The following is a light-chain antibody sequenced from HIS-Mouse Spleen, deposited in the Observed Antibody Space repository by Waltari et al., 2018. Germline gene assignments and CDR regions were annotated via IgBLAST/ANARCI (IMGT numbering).Light chain of an antibody. Sequence: LTQPASVSGSPGQSITISCTGTSSDVGGYNYVSWYQQHPGKAPKLMIYDVSNRPSGVSNRFSGSKSGNTASLTISGLQAEDEADYYCSSYTSSSTLTVVFGGGTKLTVL. J-gene: IGLJ2*01. CDR2: DVS. CDR3: SSYTSSSTLTVV. V-gene: IGLV2-14*03. CDR1: SSDVGGYNY.